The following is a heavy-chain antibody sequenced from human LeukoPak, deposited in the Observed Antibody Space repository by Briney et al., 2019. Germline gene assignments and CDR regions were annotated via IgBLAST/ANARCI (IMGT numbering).Heavy chain of an antibody. CDR2: IGNDGRNK. J-gene: IGHJ2*01. D-gene: IGHD6-19*01. V-gene: IGHV3-33*01. CDR1: GFTFSSYG. CDR3: ARDMEQWLVQDWYFDL. Sequence: GRSLRLSCAASGFTFSSYGMHWVRQAPGKGLEWVAVIGNDGRNKYYADPVKGRFIISRDNSKNTLYLQMNILRAEDTAVYYCARDMEQWLVQDWYFDLWGRGTLVTVSS.